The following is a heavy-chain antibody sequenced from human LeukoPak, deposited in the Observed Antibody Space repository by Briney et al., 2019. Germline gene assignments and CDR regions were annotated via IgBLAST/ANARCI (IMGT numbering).Heavy chain of an antibody. CDR3: ARDPDTYYDFWSGYSLGYFDY. V-gene: IGHV3-48*03. D-gene: IGHD3-3*01. Sequence: GGSLRLSCAASGFTFSSYEMNWVRQAPGKGLEWVSYISSSGSTIYYADSVKGRFTISRDNAKNSLYLQMNSLRAEDTAVYYCARDPDTYYDFWSGYSLGYFDYWGQGTLVTVSS. CDR2: ISSSGSTI. CDR1: GFTFSSYE. J-gene: IGHJ4*02.